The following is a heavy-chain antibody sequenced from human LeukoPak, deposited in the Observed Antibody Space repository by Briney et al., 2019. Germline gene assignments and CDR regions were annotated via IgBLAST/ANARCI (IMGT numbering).Heavy chain of an antibody. Sequence: ASVKVSCKASGYTFTSYYMHWVRQAPGQGLEWMGIINPSGGSTSYAQKFQGRVTMTRDTSTSTVYMELSSLRSEDTAVYYCARDKGGYSYGQPNYYFDYWGQGTLVTVSS. CDR2: INPSGGST. V-gene: IGHV1-46*01. CDR1: GYTFTSYY. D-gene: IGHD5-18*01. J-gene: IGHJ4*02. CDR3: ARDKGGYSYGQPNYYFDY.